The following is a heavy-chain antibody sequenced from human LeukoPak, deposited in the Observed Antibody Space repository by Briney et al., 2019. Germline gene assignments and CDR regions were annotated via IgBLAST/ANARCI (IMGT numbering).Heavy chain of an antibody. Sequence: GGSLRLSCAASGFTFSSYSMNWVRQAPGKGLEWVSYISSSSSTIYYADSVKGRFTISRDNAKNSLYLQMNSLRAEDTAVYYCARKYDWNDKYFDYWGQGTLVTVSS. CDR1: GFTFSSYS. CDR3: ARKYDWNDKYFDY. J-gene: IGHJ4*02. CDR2: ISSSSSTI. V-gene: IGHV3-48*01. D-gene: IGHD1-1*01.